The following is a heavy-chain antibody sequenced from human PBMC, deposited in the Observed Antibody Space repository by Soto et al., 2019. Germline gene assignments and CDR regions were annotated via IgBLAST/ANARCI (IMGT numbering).Heavy chain of an antibody. V-gene: IGHV3-30*18. CDR3: AKDLVTMVRGVNNYYYFGMDV. Sequence: PVGSLRLSCAASGFTFSSYGMHWVRQAPGKGLEWVAVISYDGSNKYYADSVKGRFTISRDNSKNTLYLQMNNLRAEDTAVYYCAKDLVTMVRGVNNYYYFGMDVWGQGTTVTVSS. CDR1: GFTFSSYG. CDR2: ISYDGSNK. D-gene: IGHD3-10*01. J-gene: IGHJ6*02.